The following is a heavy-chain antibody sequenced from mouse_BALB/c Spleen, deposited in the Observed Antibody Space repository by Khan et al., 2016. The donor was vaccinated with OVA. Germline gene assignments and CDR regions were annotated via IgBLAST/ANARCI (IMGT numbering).Heavy chain of an antibody. Sequence: QVRLQQSGAELARPGASVKLSCKASGYTFTDYYINWVKQRTGQGLEWIGEISPGRGDTYYNEKFKGKATLTADKSSTTSYMQLSSLTAEASAVYFWARRNYFGYTFAYWGQGTLVTVSA. V-gene: IGHV1-77*01. D-gene: IGHD1-2*01. CDR3: ARRNYFGYTFAY. CDR2: ISPGRGDT. J-gene: IGHJ3*01. CDR1: GYTFTDYY.